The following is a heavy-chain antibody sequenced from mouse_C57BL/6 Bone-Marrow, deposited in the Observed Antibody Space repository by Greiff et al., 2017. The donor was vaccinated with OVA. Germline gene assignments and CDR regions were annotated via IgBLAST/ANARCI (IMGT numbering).Heavy chain of an antibody. CDR3: ARHGITTVVASYYFDY. J-gene: IGHJ2*01. D-gene: IGHD1-1*01. Sequence: EVKVVESGGDLVKPGGSLELSCAASGFTFSSYGMSWVRQTPDKRLEWVATISSGGSYTYYPDSVKGRFTISRDNAKNTLYLQMSSLKSEDTARYYCARHGITTVVASYYFDYWGQGTTLTVSS. CDR2: ISSGGSYT. V-gene: IGHV5-6*01. CDR1: GFTFSSYG.